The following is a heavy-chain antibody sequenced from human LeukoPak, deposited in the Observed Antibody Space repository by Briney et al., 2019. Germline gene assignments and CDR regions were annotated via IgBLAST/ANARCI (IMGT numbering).Heavy chain of an antibody. CDR2: IYHSGST. CDR3: ARGRAQGYDFWSGYLDGFLDGMDV. J-gene: IGHJ6*02. D-gene: IGHD3-3*01. CDR1: GGSISSGVYS. V-gene: IGHV4-30-2*01. Sequence: SETLSLTCAVSGGSISSGVYSWSWIRQPPGKGLEWIGYIYHSGSTYYNPSLKSRVTISVDRSKNQFSLKLSSVTAADTAVYYCARGRAQGYDFWSGYLDGFLDGMDVWGQGTTVTVSS.